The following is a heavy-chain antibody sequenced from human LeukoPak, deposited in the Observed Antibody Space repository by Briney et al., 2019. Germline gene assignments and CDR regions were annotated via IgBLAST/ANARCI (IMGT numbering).Heavy chain of an antibody. CDR2: ISAYNGNT. D-gene: IGHD6-13*01. CDR1: GYTFTSYG. CDR3: ARGFGSSWFYNWFGP. V-gene: IGHV1-18*01. Sequence: GASVKVSCKASGYTFTSYGISWVRQAPGQGLEWMGWISAYNGNTNYAQKFQGRVTMTRNTSISTAYMELSSLRSEDTAVYYCARGFGSSWFYNWFGPWGQGTLVTVSS. J-gene: IGHJ5*02.